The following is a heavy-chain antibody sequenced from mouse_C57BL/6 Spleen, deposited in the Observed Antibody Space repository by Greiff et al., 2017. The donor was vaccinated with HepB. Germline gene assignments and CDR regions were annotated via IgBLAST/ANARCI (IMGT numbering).Heavy chain of an antibody. V-gene: IGHV1-54*01. CDR2: INPGSGGT. CDR1: GYAFTNYL. CDR3: ARDITTEAMDY. J-gene: IGHJ4*01. Sequence: QVQLQQSGAELVRPGTSVKVSCKASGYAFTNYLIEWVKQRPGQGLEWIGVINPGSGGTNYNEKFKGKATLTADKSSSTAYMQLSSLTSEDSAVYFCARDITTEAMDYWGQGTSVTVSS. D-gene: IGHD1-1*01.